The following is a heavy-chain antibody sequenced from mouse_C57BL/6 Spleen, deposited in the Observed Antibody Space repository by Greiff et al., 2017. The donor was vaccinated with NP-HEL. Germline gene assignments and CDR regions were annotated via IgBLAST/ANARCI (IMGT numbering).Heavy chain of an antibody. CDR3: AREGHYGSSYDY. D-gene: IGHD1-1*01. CDR2: IYPRSGNT. Sequence: VKLMESGAELARPGASVKLSCKASGYTFTSYGISWVKQRTGQGLEWIGEIYPRSGNTYYNEKFKGKATLTADKSSSTAYMELRSLTSEDSAVYFCAREGHYGSSYDYWGQGTTLTVSS. CDR1: GYTFTSYG. J-gene: IGHJ2*01. V-gene: IGHV1-81*01.